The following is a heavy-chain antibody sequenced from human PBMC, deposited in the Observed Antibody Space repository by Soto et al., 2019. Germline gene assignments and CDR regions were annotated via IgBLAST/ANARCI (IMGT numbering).Heavy chain of an antibody. V-gene: IGHV3-30-3*01. J-gene: IGHJ4*02. D-gene: IGHD3-10*01. CDR1: GFAFNSYA. Sequence: PGGSLRLSCAASGFAFNSYAMHWVRQAPGKGLEWVAVISYDGRNKYYADSVKGRFTISRDNSKNTLYLQMNSLRAEDTAVYYCARSYYGSGSYLLPPFDYWGQGTLVTVSS. CDR3: ARSYYGSGSYLLPPFDY. CDR2: ISYDGRNK.